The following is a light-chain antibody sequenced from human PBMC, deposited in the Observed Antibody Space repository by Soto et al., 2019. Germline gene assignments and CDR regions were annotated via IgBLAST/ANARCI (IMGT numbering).Light chain of an antibody. Sequence: QSALTQPPSASGSSGQSVTISCTGTSSDVGGYNYVSWYQQHPGKAPKLMIYEVSKRPSGVPDRFSGSKSSNTASLTVSGLQAEDEADYYCSSYAGSKNYVFRTGTKLTVL. V-gene: IGLV2-8*01. CDR3: SSYAGSKNYV. CDR1: SSDVGGYNY. CDR2: EVS. J-gene: IGLJ1*01.